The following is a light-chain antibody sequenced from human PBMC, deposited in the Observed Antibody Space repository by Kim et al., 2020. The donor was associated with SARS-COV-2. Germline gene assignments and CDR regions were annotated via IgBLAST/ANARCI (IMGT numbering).Light chain of an antibody. CDR1: QSSGNL. CDR3: QQAFSTPLT. J-gene: IGKJ4*01. V-gene: IGKV1-39*01. CDR2: DTS. Sequence: ASVGDRVTINCRASQSSGNLLNWYQHNPRKAPKLLIYDTSNLQGGVPSRFSGSGSGRDFTLTISNLQPEDFTTYHCQQAFSTPLTFGGGTKVDIK.